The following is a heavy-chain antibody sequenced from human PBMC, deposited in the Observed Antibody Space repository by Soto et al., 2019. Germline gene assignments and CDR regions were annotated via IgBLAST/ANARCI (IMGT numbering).Heavy chain of an antibody. V-gene: IGHV1-69*02. CDR2: IIPILGIA. CDR3: ARAGRDIATSDFFDYYYMDV. D-gene: IGHD2-15*01. CDR1: GGTFSSYT. Sequence: QVQLVQSGAEVKKPGSSVKVSCKASGGTFSSYTISWVRQAPGQGLEWMGRIIPILGIANYAQKFQGRVTITADKSTSTAYMELSSLRSEDTAVYYCARAGRDIATSDFFDYYYMDVWGKGTTVTVSS. J-gene: IGHJ6*03.